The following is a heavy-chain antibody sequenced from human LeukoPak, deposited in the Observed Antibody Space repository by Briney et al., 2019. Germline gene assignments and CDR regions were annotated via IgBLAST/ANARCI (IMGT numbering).Heavy chain of an antibody. V-gene: IGHV3-23*01. CDR2: ISADGGDI. J-gene: IGHJ4*02. Sequence: GGSLRLSCAGSGFTFSTYWLSWVRQAPGKGLEWVSVISADGGDIYYADSVNGRFTISRDNSKNTLHLQMDSLRAEDTAVYYCAKDPPHSDRSIYSDNSWGQGTLVTVSS. CDR1: GFTFSTYW. CDR3: AKDPPHSDRSIYSDNS. D-gene: IGHD3-22*01.